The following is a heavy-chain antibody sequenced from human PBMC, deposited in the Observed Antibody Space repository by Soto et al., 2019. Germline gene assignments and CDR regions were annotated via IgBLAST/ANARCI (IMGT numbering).Heavy chain of an antibody. CDR1: GFTFSSYS. CDR2: ISSSSSTI. D-gene: IGHD1-26*01. V-gene: IGHV3-48*02. CDR3: ARSSGRVYYYYGMDV. Sequence: GGSLRLSCAASGFTFSSYSMNWVRQAPGKGLEWVSYISSSSSTIYYADSVKGRFTISRDNAKNSLYLQMNSLRDEDTAVYYCARSSGRVYYYYGMDVWGQGTTVTVSS. J-gene: IGHJ6*02.